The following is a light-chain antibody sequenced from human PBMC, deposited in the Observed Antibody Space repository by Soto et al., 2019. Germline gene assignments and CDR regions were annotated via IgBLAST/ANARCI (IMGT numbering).Light chain of an antibody. V-gene: IGLV2-14*03. CDR3: SSYATSTTVL. Sequence: QSALTQPASVSGSPGQSITISCTGTSSDVGGYNYVSWYQQHPGRAPQLMIYDVSHRPSGVSHRFSGSRSGTTASLTISGLQAEDEADYYCSSYATSTTVLFGGGTKLTVL. CDR1: SSDVGGYNY. CDR2: DVS. J-gene: IGLJ2*01.